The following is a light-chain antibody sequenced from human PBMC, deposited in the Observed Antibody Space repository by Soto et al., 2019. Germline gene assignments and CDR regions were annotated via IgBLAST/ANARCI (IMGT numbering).Light chain of an antibody. Sequence: QSALTQPASVSGSPGQSITISCTGSSSDIGAFNYVAWYQQHPGKAPKLIIHGVTNRPSGVSSRFSGSKSDYTASLTISGLQAEEEADYYCTSYTTAFFYVFGTGTKVTVL. CDR2: GVT. V-gene: IGLV2-14*01. CDR1: SSDIGAFNY. CDR3: TSYTTAFFYV. J-gene: IGLJ1*01.